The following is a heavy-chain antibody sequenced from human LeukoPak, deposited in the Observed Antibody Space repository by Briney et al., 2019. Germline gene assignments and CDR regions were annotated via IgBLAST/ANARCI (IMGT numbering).Heavy chain of an antibody. CDR3: AVRFDY. D-gene: IGHD3-16*02. Sequence: PGGSLRLSCAASGFTFSSYNMNWVRQAPGKGLEWVSEISGSGTTTYYADSVKGRFTTSRDNTKNSLYLQMNSLRAEDTAVYYCAVRFDYWGQGILVTVSS. V-gene: IGHV3-48*04. CDR2: ISGSGTTT. CDR1: GFTFSSYN. J-gene: IGHJ4*02.